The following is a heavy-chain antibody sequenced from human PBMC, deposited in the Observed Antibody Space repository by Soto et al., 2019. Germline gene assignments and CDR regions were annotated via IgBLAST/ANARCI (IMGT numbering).Heavy chain of an antibody. CDR3: VRGYIAARRGYYFDY. D-gene: IGHD6-6*01. CDR2: INHSGST. V-gene: IGHV4-34*01. J-gene: IGHJ4*02. CDR1: GGSFSGYY. Sequence: SETLSLTCAVYGGSFSGYYWSWIRQPPGKGLEWIGEINHSGSTNYNPSLKSRVTISVDTSKNQFSLKLSSVTAADTAVYYCVRGYIAARRGYYFDYWGQGTLVTVSS.